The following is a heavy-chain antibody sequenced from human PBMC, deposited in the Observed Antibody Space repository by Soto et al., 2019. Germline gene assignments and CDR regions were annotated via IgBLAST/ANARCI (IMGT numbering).Heavy chain of an antibody. D-gene: IGHD2-2*01. V-gene: IGHV3-33*01. Sequence: PGGSLRLSCAASGFTSSSYGMHWVRQAPGKGLEWVAVIWYDGSNKYYADSVKGRFTISRDNSKNTLYLQMNSLRAEDTAVYYCARDRGFFCISTSCYGRTYYYYYMDVWTKGTTDTVSS. CDR3: ARDRGFFCISTSCYGRTYYYYYMDV. CDR2: IWYDGSNK. J-gene: IGHJ6*03. CDR1: GFTSSSYG.